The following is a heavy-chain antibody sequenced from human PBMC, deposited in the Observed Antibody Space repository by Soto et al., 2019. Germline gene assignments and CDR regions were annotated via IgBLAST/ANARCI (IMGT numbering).Heavy chain of an antibody. D-gene: IGHD1-1*01. V-gene: IGHV3-30*04. CDR2: IAYDGRNK. J-gene: IGHJ4*02. CDR3: ARELERIFDN. Sequence: QVQLVESGGGVVQPGRSLRLSCAASGFTFSSYAMHWVRQAPGKGLEWVAVIAYDGRNKYYADSVKGRFTISRDNSKNTLYLNMNSLRIEERDVYYYARELERIFDNSGQGNLVTVSS. CDR1: GFTFSSYA.